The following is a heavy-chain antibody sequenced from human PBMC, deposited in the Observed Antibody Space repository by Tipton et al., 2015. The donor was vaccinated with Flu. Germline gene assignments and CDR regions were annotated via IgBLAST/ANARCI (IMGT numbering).Heavy chain of an antibody. V-gene: IGHV4-4*07. CDR1: GGSVNSYY. CDR3: ARDHEWRNWYFDL. D-gene: IGHD3-3*01. CDR2: IYMGGRT. J-gene: IGHJ2*01. Sequence: TLSLTCSVSGGSVNSYYWSWIRQPAGKGLEWIGRIYMGGRTNYNPSLKSRVTMSLDLFKNQISLRLSSVTAADTAVYYCARDHEWRNWYFDLWGRGTLVTVSS.